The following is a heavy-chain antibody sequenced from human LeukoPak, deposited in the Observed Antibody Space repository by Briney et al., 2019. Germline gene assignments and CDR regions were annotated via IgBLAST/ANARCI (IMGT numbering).Heavy chain of an antibody. Sequence: SETLSLTCTVSGGSIRSSSYYWGWIRQPPGKGLEWIGSIYDSGNTYYNPSLKSRVTISVDTSKNQFSLKLSSVTAADTAVYYCARGDWEGSSWYKGWFDPWGQGTLVTVSS. CDR2: IYDSGNT. CDR1: GGSIRSSSYY. V-gene: IGHV4-39*07. J-gene: IGHJ5*02. CDR3: ARGDWEGSSWYKGWFDP. D-gene: IGHD6-13*01.